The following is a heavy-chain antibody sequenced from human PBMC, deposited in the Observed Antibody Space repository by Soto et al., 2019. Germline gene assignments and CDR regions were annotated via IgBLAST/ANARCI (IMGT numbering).Heavy chain of an antibody. CDR2: ISGSGGST. CDR1: GFTFSSYA. Sequence: GGSLRLSCAASGFTFSSYAMSWVRQAPGKGLEWVSAISGSGGSTYYADSVKGRFTISRDNSKNTLYLQMNSLRAEATAVYYGAQAIRRRDDPLLLDSWGKEPLITASS. V-gene: IGHV3-23*01. CDR3: AQAIRRRDDPLLLDS. D-gene: IGHD1-1*01. J-gene: IGHJ4*02.